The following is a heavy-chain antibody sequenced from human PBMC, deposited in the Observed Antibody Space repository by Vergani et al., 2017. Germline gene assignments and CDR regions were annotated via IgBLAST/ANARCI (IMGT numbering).Heavy chain of an antibody. D-gene: IGHD3-3*01. CDR2: IYTSGST. V-gene: IGHV4-4*07. CDR1: GGSISSYY. J-gene: IGHJ6*03. CDR3: ARGQYDFWSGYGYYYYYMDV. Sequence: QLHLQESGPGLVKPSETLSLTCTVSGGSISSYYWSWIRQPAGKGLEWIGRIYTSGSTNYNPSLKSRVTMSVDTSKNQFSLKLSSVTAADTAVYYCARGQYDFWSGYGYYYYYMDVWGKGTTVTVSS.